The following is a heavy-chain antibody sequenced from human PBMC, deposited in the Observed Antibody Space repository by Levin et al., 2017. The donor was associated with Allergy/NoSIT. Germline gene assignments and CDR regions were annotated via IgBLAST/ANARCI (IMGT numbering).Heavy chain of an antibody. D-gene: IGHD3-3*01. Sequence: PGGSLRLSCAASGFTFTTHWMIWVRQAPGKGLEWVANMDRDGSAKYYLDSVRGRFTISRDNAKSSLFLQLNSLRAEDTAVYYCVRDHNWSFDYWGQGTLVTVSS. V-gene: IGHV3-7*01. J-gene: IGHJ4*02. CDR1: GFTFTTHW. CDR2: MDRDGSAK. CDR3: VRDHNWSFDY.